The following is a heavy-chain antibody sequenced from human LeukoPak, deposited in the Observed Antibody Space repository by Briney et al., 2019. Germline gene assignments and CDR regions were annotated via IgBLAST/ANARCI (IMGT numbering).Heavy chain of an antibody. CDR1: GGSFSGYY. Sequence: SETLSLTCAVYGGSFSGYYWSWLRQPPGKGLEWIGEINHSGSTNYNPSLKSRVTISVDTSKNQFSLKLSSVTAAATAVYYCALYDFWSGYSTSWGQGTLVTVSS. D-gene: IGHD3-3*01. CDR2: INHSGST. CDR3: ALYDFWSGYSTS. J-gene: IGHJ5*02. V-gene: IGHV4-34*01.